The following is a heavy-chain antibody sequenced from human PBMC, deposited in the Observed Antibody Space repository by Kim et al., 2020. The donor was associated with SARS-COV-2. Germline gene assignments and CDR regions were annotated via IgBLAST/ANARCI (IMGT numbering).Heavy chain of an antibody. Sequence: SETLSLTCAVYGGSFSGYYWSWIRQPPGKGLEWIGEINHSGSTNYNPSLKSRVTISVDTSKNQFSLKLSSVTAADTAVYYCARGRGFYDILTGYYPQTTRKTAAFDYWGQGTLVTVSS. CDR1: GGSFSGYY. CDR3: ARGRGFYDILTGYYPQTTRKTAAFDY. V-gene: IGHV4-34*01. J-gene: IGHJ4*02. CDR2: INHSGST. D-gene: IGHD3-9*01.